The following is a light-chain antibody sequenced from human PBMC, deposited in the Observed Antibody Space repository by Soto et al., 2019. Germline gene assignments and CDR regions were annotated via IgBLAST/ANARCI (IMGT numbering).Light chain of an antibody. CDR3: QQYYTYPRT. J-gene: IGKJ1*01. V-gene: IGKV1-8*01. Sequence: AIRMTQSPSSFSASTGDRVTITCRASQGIYSYLAWYQQKPGKAPKLLIYGASTLQSGVPSRFSGSGSGTDFTLTISCLQSEDFAVYYCQQYYTYPRTFGQGTKVEVK. CDR1: QGIYSY. CDR2: GAS.